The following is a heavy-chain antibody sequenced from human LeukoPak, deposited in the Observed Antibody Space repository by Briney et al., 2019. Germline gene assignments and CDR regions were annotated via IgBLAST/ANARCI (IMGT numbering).Heavy chain of an antibody. V-gene: IGHV3-7*02. CDR1: GFTFSSYW. J-gene: IGHJ6*02. Sequence: PGGSLRLSCIASGFTFSSYWMSWVRQAPGKGLEWVANIKQDGSEKYYVDSVKGRFTISRDNAKNSLYLEMNSLRDEDTAVYYCARRSYGMDVWGQGTTVTVSS. CDR2: IKQDGSEK. CDR3: ARRSYGMDV.